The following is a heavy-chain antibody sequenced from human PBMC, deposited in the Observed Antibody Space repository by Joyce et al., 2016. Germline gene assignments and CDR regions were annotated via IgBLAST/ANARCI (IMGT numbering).Heavy chain of an antibody. D-gene: IGHD3-10*01. V-gene: IGHV5-51*01. CDR1: GYSFTTSW. J-gene: IGHJ4*02. Sequence: EVRLVQSGAEVKKPGESVRISCNGSGYSFTTSWIGWVRQMPGKGLEWLGIIYPYDSDTKYRPSFQGQVTISADKSISTAYLQWSSLKASDTAIYYCARAKDYFGLTTYLYYFDYWGQGTLVTVSS. CDR2: IYPYDSDT. CDR3: ARAKDYFGLTTYLYYFDY.